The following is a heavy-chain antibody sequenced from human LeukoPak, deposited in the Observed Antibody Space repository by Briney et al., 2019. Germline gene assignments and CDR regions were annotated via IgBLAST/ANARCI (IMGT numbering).Heavy chain of an antibody. CDR1: GYTFTVYY. CDR2: INPNSGGT. Sequence: GASVRVSCTASGYTFTVYYMHWGRQAPGQGRERMGWINPNSGGTNYTQNFQGRVTITMHTSITPAYMELTRLRSYDTAVYYCARNGDIVVVPAAIAGGDYYYYYIDVWGKGTTVTVSS. CDR3: ARNGDIVVVPAAIAGGDYYYYYIDV. D-gene: IGHD2-2*01. V-gene: IGHV1-2*02. J-gene: IGHJ6*03.